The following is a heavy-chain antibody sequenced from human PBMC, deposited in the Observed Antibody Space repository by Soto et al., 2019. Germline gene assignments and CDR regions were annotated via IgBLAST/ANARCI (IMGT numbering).Heavy chain of an antibody. CDR3: ARGIISGRGYFDY. V-gene: IGHV4-31*03. Sequence: QVQLQESGPGLVKPSQTLSLTCTVSGGSISSGGYYWSWIRQHPGKGLEWIGYIYYSGSTYYNPSLKSRVTISVDTSKSQLSLKLSSLTAADTAVYYCARGIISGRGYFDYWGQGTLVTVSS. J-gene: IGHJ4*02. D-gene: IGHD3-10*01. CDR2: IYYSGST. CDR1: GGSISSGGYY.